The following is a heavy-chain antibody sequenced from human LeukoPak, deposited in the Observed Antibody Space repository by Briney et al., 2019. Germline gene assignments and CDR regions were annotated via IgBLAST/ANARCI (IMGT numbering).Heavy chain of an antibody. Sequence: GASVKVSCKASGYTFTGYYMHWVRQAPGQGLEWMGWINPNSGGTNYAQKFQGRVTMTRDTSISTAYMELSRLRSDDTAVYYCARVLRTFDRYSGSYPCLGYWGQGTLVTVSS. CDR3: ARVLRTFDRYSGSYPCLGY. V-gene: IGHV1-2*02. CDR1: GYTFTGYY. D-gene: IGHD1-26*01. CDR2: INPNSGGT. J-gene: IGHJ4*02.